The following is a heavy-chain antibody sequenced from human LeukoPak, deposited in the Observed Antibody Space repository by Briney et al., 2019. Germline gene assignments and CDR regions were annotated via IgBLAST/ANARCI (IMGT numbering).Heavy chain of an antibody. CDR3: ATYRQVLLPFEA. J-gene: IGHJ5*02. V-gene: IGHV3-20*04. Sequence: GGSLRLSCAASGFTFDDYGMSWVRQVPGKGLEWVSSIFQGGGEIHYADSVRGRFTISRDNSKSTLFLQMNSLRAEDTAIYYCATYRQVLLPFEAWGQGTLVTVSS. D-gene: IGHD5-18*01. CDR1: GFTFDDYG. CDR2: IFQGGGEI.